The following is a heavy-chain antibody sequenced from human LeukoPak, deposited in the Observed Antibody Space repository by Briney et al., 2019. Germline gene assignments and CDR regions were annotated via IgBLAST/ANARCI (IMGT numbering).Heavy chain of an antibody. V-gene: IGHV3-53*05. J-gene: IGHJ5*02. D-gene: IGHD3-3*01. Sequence: GGSLRLSCAASGFTVSSNYMSWVRQAPGKGLEWVSVIYSGGSTYYADSVKGRFTISRDNSKNTLYLQMNSLRAEDTAVYYCAKDGSAYYDFWSGYLLPAWGQGTLVTVSS. CDR2: IYSGGST. CDR3: AKDGSAYYDFWSGYLLPA. CDR1: GFTVSSNY.